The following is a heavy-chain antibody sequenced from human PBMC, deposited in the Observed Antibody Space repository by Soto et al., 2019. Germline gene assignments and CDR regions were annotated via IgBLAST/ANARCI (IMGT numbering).Heavy chain of an antibody. Sequence: QVQLVQSGAEVKKPGSSVKVSCKVSGGTFSTYPINWVRQAPGQGLEFMGGIIPKFGTTNYAQKFRGTVTITADESTSTAYMELNNLRSEDTAVYYCARGASNSTCWYIWFDPWGQGTLVTVSS. D-gene: IGHD6-19*01. V-gene: IGHV1-69*01. CDR1: GGTFSTYP. J-gene: IGHJ5*02. CDR3: ARGASNSTCWYIWFDP. CDR2: IIPKFGTT.